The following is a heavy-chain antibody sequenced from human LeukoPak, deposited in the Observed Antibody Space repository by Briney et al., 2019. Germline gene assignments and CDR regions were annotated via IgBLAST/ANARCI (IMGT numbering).Heavy chain of an antibody. J-gene: IGHJ4*02. D-gene: IGHD4-23*01. Sequence: SGGSLRLSCAASGFTFDDYAMPWVRQAPGKGLEWVSGISWNSGSIGYADSVKGRFTISRDNAKNSLYLQMNSLRAEDTALYYCAKDMLGILTHGHFDYWGQGTLVTVSS. CDR2: ISWNSGSI. CDR3: AKDMLGILTHGHFDY. V-gene: IGHV3-9*01. CDR1: GFTFDDYA.